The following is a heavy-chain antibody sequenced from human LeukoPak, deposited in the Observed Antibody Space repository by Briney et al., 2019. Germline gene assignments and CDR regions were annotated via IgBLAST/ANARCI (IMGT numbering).Heavy chain of an antibody. J-gene: IGHJ4*02. Sequence: PGGSLRLSCAASGFAFDSFAMTWVRQAPGKGLEWVSSISGSGGTTYYADSLKGRATISRDNSKNTLYLQVNSLRAEDTAKYYCANVHCTISGCFAGVGPSDDWGQGTLVTASS. CDR3: ANVHCTISGCFAGVGPSDD. CDR2: ISGSGGTT. D-gene: IGHD2-2*01. CDR1: GFAFDSFA. V-gene: IGHV3-23*01.